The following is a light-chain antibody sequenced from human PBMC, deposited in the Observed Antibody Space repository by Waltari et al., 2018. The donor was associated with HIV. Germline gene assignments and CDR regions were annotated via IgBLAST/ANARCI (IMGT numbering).Light chain of an antibody. V-gene: IGLV2-14*03. CDR2: EVN. CDR3: SSYTSSSSYV. Sequence: QSVLTQTASVSGSPGQSVTISCTGADRDIGGYNYVSWHQQYPGKAPKLIIYEVNIRPSGISHRFSGSKSGNTASLTISGLQAEDESDYYCSSYTSSSSYVFGSGTKVTVL. J-gene: IGLJ1*01. CDR1: DRDIGGYNY.